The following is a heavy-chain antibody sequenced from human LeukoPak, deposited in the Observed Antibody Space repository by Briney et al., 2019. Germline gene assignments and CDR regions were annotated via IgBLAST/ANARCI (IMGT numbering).Heavy chain of an antibody. Sequence: ASEKVSCKPSGYTFISYGISWVRQAPGQGLEWMGWISAYNGNTNYAQKLQGRVTMTTDTSTSTAYMELRGLGSDDTAVYYCARVVGGSYYSANCFDYWGQGTLVTVSS. J-gene: IGHJ4*02. V-gene: IGHV1-18*01. CDR2: ISAYNGNT. CDR1: GYTFISYG. CDR3: ARVVGGSYYSANCFDY. D-gene: IGHD1-26*01.